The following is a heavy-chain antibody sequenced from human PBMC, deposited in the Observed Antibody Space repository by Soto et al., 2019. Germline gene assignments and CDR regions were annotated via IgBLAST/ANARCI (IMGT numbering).Heavy chain of an antibody. CDR2: ISAYNGNT. V-gene: IGHV1-18*04. D-gene: IGHD3-22*01. Sequence: ASLKVSCEASGYTFTSYGISWVRQAPGQGLEWMGWISAYNGNTNYAQKLQGRVTMTTDTSTSTAYMELRSLRSDDTAVYYCARETYYYDSSGYPLSNAFDIWGQGTMVTVSS. CDR1: GYTFTSYG. J-gene: IGHJ3*02. CDR3: ARETYYYDSSGYPLSNAFDI.